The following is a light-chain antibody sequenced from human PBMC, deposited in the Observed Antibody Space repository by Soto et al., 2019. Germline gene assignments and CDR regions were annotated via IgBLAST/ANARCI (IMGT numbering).Light chain of an antibody. Sequence: EIVLTQTPLSLSVTPGQSASISCKSSQSLLHSDGKTYLYWYLQRPGQPPQLLMYEVSNRFSGVPERFSGSGSGTDFTLTISSLQAEDVAVYYCQQYYSTPQTFGQGTKVDIK. J-gene: IGKJ1*01. CDR3: QQYYSTPQT. CDR1: QSLLHSDGKTY. CDR2: EVS. V-gene: IGKV2D-29*01.